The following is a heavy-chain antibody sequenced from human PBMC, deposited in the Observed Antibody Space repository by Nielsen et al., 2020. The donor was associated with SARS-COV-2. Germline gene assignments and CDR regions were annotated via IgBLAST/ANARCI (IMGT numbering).Heavy chain of an antibody. D-gene: IGHD1-26*01. CDR2: INPNSGGT. J-gene: IGHJ4*02. CDR1: GYTFTGYY. CDR3: ARGRGFPVGAKDY. Sequence: ASVKVSCKASGYTFTGYYMHWVRQAPGQGLEWMGWINPNSGGTNYAQKLQGRVTMTTDTSTSTAYMELRSLRSDDTAVYYCARGRGFPVGAKDYWGQGTLVTVSS. V-gene: IGHV1-2*02.